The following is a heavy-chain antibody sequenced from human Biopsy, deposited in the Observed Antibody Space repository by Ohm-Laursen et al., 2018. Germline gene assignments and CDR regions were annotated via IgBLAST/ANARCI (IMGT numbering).Heavy chain of an antibody. CDR3: ARGEYYAYWSGARKLNYFDY. V-gene: IGHV4-34*01. CDR2: INHSGST. J-gene: IGHJ4*02. Sequence: GTLSLTCAVSGGSFSGTYWSWVRQTPGKGLEWVGEINHSGSTKYNPSFESRVTISVDTSKNQFSLNLFSVTAADAARYFCARGEYYAYWSGARKLNYFDYWGQGTLVIVSS. CDR1: GGSFSGTY. D-gene: IGHD3-3*01.